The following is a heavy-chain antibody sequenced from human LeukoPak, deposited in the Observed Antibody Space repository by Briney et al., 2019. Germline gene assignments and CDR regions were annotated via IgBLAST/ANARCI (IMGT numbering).Heavy chain of an antibody. CDR3: ARAQLAYCGGDCPDYYYYYMDV. J-gene: IGHJ6*03. D-gene: IGHD2-21*02. Sequence: GSSVKVSCKASGGTFSSYAISWVRQAPGQGLEWMGRIIPIFGTANYAQKFQGRVTITTDESTSTDYMELSSLRSEDTAVYYCARAQLAYCGGDCPDYYYYYMDVWGKGTTVTVSS. CDR1: GGTFSSYA. V-gene: IGHV1-69*05. CDR2: IIPIFGTA.